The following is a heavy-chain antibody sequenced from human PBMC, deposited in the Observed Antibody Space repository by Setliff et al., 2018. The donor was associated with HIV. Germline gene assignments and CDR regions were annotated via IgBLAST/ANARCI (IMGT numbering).Heavy chain of an antibody. D-gene: IGHD3-10*01. CDR2: ISWNGGSK. J-gene: IGHJ4*02. CDR1: GFTFNSLT. Sequence: AGGSLRLSCAASGFTFNSLTMHWVRQAPGKGLEWISLISWNGGSKDYAESVKGRFTISRDNSKNSLYLQMNSLGAEDTAVYYCAKDNLYSSGIYQFDYWGQGTMVTVSS. V-gene: IGHV3-43D*04. CDR3: AKDNLYSSGIYQFDY.